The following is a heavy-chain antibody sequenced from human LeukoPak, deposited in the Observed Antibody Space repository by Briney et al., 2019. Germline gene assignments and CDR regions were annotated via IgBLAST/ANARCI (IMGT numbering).Heavy chain of an antibody. Sequence: GGSLRLSCAASGFTFSDYYMSWVRQAPGKGLEWVANIKQDGSEKYYVDSVKGRFTISRDNAKNSLYLQMNSLRAEDTAVYYCARVELVVPAATPGFLDYWGQGTLVTVSS. J-gene: IGHJ4*02. CDR1: GFTFSDYY. D-gene: IGHD2-2*01. CDR3: ARVELVVPAATPGFLDY. V-gene: IGHV3-7*01. CDR2: IKQDGSEK.